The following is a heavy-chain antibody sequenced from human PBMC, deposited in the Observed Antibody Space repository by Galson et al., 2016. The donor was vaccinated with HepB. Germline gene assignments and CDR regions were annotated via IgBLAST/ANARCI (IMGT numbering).Heavy chain of an antibody. J-gene: IGHJ6*02. CDR2: IYSGGGT. D-gene: IGHD3-16*01. V-gene: IGHV3-53*01. CDR1: GFTVSGNY. Sequence: SLRLSCAASGFTVSGNYLTWVRQAPGRAPECVSIIYSGGGTYYADSVKGRFTISRDSSKNTMYLQMNSLRAGDTAVYYCARGDYSYSAMDVWGQGTTVTVSS. CDR3: ARGDYSYSAMDV.